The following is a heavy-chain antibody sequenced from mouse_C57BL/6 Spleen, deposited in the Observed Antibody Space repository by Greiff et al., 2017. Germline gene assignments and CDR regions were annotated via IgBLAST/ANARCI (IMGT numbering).Heavy chain of an antibody. J-gene: IGHJ2*02. D-gene: IGHD2-12*01. CDR1: GFTFTSYW. CDR3: ARWGSYDKEYYLDD. V-gene: IGHV1-69*01. CDR2: IDPADSYT. Sequence: QVQLQQSGAELVMPGASVKLSCTASGFTFTSYWMPWVKQRPGQGLEWIGEIDPADSYTNSNQTFKGKSTLTVDTSSSTAYMQLSSLRSEKSAVYYCARWGSYDKEYYLDDWGQGTSVTVSS.